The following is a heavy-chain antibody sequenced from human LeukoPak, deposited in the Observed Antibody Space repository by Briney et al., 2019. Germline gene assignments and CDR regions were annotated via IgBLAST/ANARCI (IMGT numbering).Heavy chain of an antibody. Sequence: GGSLRLSCAASGFTFSSYAKSWVRQAPGKGLEWVSPISGSGSSTYYADSVKGRFTISRDNSKNTLYLQVNSLRAEDTAVYYCAKGVAVASPYYFDYWGQGTLVTVSS. J-gene: IGHJ4*02. D-gene: IGHD6-19*01. CDR1: GFTFSSYA. V-gene: IGHV3-23*01. CDR3: AKGVAVASPYYFDY. CDR2: ISGSGSST.